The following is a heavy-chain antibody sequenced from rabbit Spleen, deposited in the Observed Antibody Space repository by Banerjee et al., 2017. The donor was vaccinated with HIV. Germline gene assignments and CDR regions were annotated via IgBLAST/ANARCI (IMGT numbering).Heavy chain of an antibody. J-gene: IGHJ6*01. V-gene: IGHV1S40*01. Sequence: QSLEESGGDLVKPGASLTLTCTASGFSLTSDDYMCWVRQAPGKGLEWIACIYAGSSGFTYHASWAKGRFTISKTSSTTVDLKMTSLTAADTATYFCARHGSSSGWGGDLWGPGTLVTVS. D-gene: IGHD4-1*01. CDR3: ARHGSSSGWGGDL. CDR2: IYAGSSGFT. CDR1: GFSLTSDDY.